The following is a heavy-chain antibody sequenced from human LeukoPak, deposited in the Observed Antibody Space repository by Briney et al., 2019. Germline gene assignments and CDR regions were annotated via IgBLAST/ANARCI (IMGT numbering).Heavy chain of an antibody. J-gene: IGHJ3*02. Sequence: PGGSLRLSCAASGFTFSSYSMNWVRQAPGKGLEWVSYISSSSSTIYYADSVKGRFTISRDNAKNSLYLQMNSLRAEDTAVYYCARGTREVAGAFDIWGQGTMVTVSS. CDR2: ISSSSSTI. CDR3: ARGTREVAGAFDI. CDR1: GFTFSSYS. D-gene: IGHD6-19*01. V-gene: IGHV3-48*04.